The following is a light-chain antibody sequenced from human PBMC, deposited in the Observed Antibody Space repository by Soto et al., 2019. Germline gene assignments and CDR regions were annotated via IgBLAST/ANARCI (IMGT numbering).Light chain of an antibody. J-gene: IGKJ1*01. CDR2: GAS. CDR1: QSVSSNY. CDR3: HQYGSSPRT. V-gene: IGKV3-20*01. Sequence: EIVLTQSPDTLSLSRGERATLSCRASQSVSSNYLAWYQQKSGQAPRLLIYGASSRANGIPDRFSGSGSGTDFTLTISRLEPEDFALYYSHQYGSSPRTIGQGTKVEIK.